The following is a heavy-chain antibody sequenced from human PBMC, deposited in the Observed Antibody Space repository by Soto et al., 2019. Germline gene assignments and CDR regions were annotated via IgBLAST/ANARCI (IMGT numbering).Heavy chain of an antibody. V-gene: IGHV1-3*01. CDR2: INAGNGNT. CDR1: GYTFTSYA. D-gene: IGHD6-19*01. J-gene: IGHJ6*02. CDR3: ARIAVAGRMSYYYGMDV. Sequence: GASVKVSCKASGYTFTSYAMHWVRQAPGQRLEWMGWINAGNGNTKYSQKFQGRATITRDTSASTAYMELSSLRSEDTAVYYCARIAVAGRMSYYYGMDVWGQGTTVTVSS.